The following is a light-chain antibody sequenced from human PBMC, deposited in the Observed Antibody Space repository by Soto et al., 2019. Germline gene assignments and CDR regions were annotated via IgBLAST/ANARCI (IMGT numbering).Light chain of an antibody. V-gene: IGLV2-14*01. CDR1: SSDVGTYNF. J-gene: IGLJ2*01. CDR2: DVS. CDR3: SSYANSDTVI. Sequence: QSSLTQPASLSGSPGQSITISCTGTSSDVGTYNFVSWYRQHPVKAPILIIFDVSSRPSGISNRFSGSKSGNTASLTISGVQAEDEADYYCSSYANSDTVIFGGGTKVTVL.